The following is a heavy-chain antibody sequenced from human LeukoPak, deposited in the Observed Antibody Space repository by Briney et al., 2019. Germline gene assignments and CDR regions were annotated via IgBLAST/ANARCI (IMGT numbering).Heavy chain of an antibody. CDR1: GYSFTSYW. D-gene: IGHD3-10*01. V-gene: IGHV5-51*01. CDR3: ARLAMVRGVIIRFDP. CDR2: IYPGDSDT. Sequence: GESLKISCKGSGYSFTSYWIGWVRQMPGKGLEWMGNIYPGDSDTRYSPSFQGQVTISADKSISTAYLQWSSLKASDTAMYYCARLAMVRGVIIRFDPWGQGTLVTVSS. J-gene: IGHJ5*02.